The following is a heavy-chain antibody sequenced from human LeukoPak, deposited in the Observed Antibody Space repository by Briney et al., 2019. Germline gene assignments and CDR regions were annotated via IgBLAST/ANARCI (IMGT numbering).Heavy chain of an antibody. CDR2: INPNSGGT. CDR1: GYTFTGYY. J-gene: IGHJ4*02. V-gene: IGHV1-2*02. D-gene: IGHD6-6*01. Sequence: ASVKVSCKASGYTFTGYYMHWVRQAPGQGLEWMGWINPNSGGTNYAQKFQGRVTMTRDTSISTAYMELSRLRSDDTAVYYCARDIVEYSSSSEVGYWGQGTLVTVSS. CDR3: ARDIVEYSSSSEVGY.